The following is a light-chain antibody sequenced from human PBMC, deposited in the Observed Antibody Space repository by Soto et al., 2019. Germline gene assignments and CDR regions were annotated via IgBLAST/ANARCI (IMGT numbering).Light chain of an antibody. CDR1: QTISSY. CDR3: QQCYSTPPYT. CDR2: AAS. J-gene: IGKJ2*01. Sequence: DIQMTQSPSSLSASVGDRVTITCRASQTISSYLNWYQQKPGKAPKRLIYAASSLQSGVPSRFSGSGSGTDFTLTISSLQPEDFATYYCQQCYSTPPYTFGQGTKLEIK. V-gene: IGKV1-39*01.